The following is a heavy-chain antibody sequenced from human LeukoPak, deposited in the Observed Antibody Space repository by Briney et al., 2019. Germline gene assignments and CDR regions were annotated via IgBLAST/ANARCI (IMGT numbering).Heavy chain of an antibody. CDR3: ARSTVTYYYFDY. V-gene: IGHV3-7*01. J-gene: IGHJ4*02. D-gene: IGHD4-17*01. Sequence: KGQERVANIKQDGSEKYYVDSVKGRFTISRDNAKNSLYLQMNSLRAEDTAVYYCARSTVTYYYFDYWGQGTLVTVSS. CDR2: IKQDGSEK.